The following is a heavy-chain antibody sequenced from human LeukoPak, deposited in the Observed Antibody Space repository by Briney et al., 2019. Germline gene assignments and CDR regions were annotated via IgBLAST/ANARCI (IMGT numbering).Heavy chain of an antibody. CDR2: VQSGNT. J-gene: IGHJ3*01. V-gene: IGHV4-59*08. Sequence: SETLSPTCGVSGGSISNDYCTWIRQPPGKGLEWIGFVQSGNTNYNPSLKSRVTISVDKSKKQFSLRLTSVTAADTAVYYCARAGMLPYAFDVWGQGTTVTVSS. CDR1: GGSISNDY. D-gene: IGHD2-15*01. CDR3: ARAGMLPYAFDV.